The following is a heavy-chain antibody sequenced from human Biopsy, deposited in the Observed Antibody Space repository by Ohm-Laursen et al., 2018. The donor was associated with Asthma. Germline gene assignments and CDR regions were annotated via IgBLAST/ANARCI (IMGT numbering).Heavy chain of an antibody. CDR2: IIPIFGTA. V-gene: IGHV1-69*01. CDR3: ARLNYYDSSGKYLDS. Sequence: SSVKVSCKASGGTFSSYAISWVRQAPGQGLEWMGGIIPIFGTANYAQKLQGRVTITADESTSTAYMELSSLRSEDTAVYYCARLNYYDSSGKYLDSWGQGTLVTVSS. CDR1: GGTFSSYA. J-gene: IGHJ4*02. D-gene: IGHD3-22*01.